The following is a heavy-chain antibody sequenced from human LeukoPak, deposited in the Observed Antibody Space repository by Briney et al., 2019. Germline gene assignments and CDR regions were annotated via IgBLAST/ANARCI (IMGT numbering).Heavy chain of an antibody. J-gene: IGHJ4*02. CDR3: ARGQYQLLSSQNYFDY. Sequence: TETLSLTCAVSGYSISSGYYWGWIRQPPGKGLEWIGSIYHSGSTYYNPSLKSRVTISVDTSKNQFSLKLSSVTAADTAVYYCARGQYQLLSSQNYFDYWGQGTLVTVSS. CDR2: IYHSGST. V-gene: IGHV4-38-2*01. D-gene: IGHD2-2*01. CDR1: GYSISSGYY.